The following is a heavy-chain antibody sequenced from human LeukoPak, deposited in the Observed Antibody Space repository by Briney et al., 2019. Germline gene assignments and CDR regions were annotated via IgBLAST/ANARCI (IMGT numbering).Heavy chain of an antibody. CDR1: GGSFSRYY. J-gene: IGHJ4*02. CDR2: ISSSGSII. V-gene: IGHV3-11*04. D-gene: IGHD5-18*01. Sequence: LSLTCAVYGGSFSRYYWTWIRQAPGKGLEWISYISSSGSIISYADSVKGRFTISRDNSKNTLYLQMNSLRAEDTAVYYCAKDPRDHSYGWSWRYFDYWGQGTLVTVSS. CDR3: AKDPRDHSYGWSWRYFDY.